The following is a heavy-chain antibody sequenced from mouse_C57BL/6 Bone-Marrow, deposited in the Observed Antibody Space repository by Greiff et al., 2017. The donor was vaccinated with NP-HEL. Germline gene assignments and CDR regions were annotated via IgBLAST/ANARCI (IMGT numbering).Heavy chain of an antibody. CDR3: ARGGSSYRSWFAY. V-gene: IGHV1-82*01. D-gene: IGHD1-1*01. J-gene: IGHJ3*01. CDR1: GYAFSSSW. Sequence: QVQLQQSGPELVKPGASVKISCKASGYAFSSSWMNWVKQRPGKGLEWIGRIYPGDGDTNYNGKFKGKATLTADKSSSTAYMQLSSLTSEDSAVYFCARGGSSYRSWFAYWGQGTLVTVSA. CDR2: IYPGDGDT.